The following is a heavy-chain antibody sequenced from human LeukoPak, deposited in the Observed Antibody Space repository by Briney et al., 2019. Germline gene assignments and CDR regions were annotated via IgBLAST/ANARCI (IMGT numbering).Heavy chain of an antibody. CDR1: GGSISSSGYY. J-gene: IGHJ4*02. CDR2: IYYSGST. CDR3: ARGGRYCSGGSCPIDY. Sequence: PSETLSLTCTVSGGSISSSGYYWGWIRQPPGKGLEWIASIYYSGSTYYNPSLKSRVTISVDTSKNQFSLKLSSVTAADTAVYYCARGGRYCSGGSCPIDYWGQGTLVAVSS. D-gene: IGHD2-15*01. V-gene: IGHV4-39*07.